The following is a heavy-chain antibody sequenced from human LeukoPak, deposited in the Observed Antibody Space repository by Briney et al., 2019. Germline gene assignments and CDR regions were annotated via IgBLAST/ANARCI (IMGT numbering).Heavy chain of an antibody. CDR3: ARLTSGHFDY. D-gene: IGHD3-10*01. CDR1: GGSISSSSYY. CDR2: IYYSGST. V-gene: IGHV4-39*01. J-gene: IGHJ4*02. Sequence: PSETLSPTCTVSGGSISSSSYYWGWIRQPPGKGLEWIATIYYSGSTYYNPSLKSRVTISADTSKNQFSLKLSSVTAADTAVYYCARLTSGHFDYWGQGTLVTVSS.